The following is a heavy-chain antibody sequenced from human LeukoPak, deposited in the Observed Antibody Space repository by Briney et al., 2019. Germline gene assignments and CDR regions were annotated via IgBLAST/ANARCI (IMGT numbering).Heavy chain of an antibody. Sequence: ASVKVSCKASGYTFTSYYMHWVRQAPGQGLEWMGIINPSGGSTSYAQKFQGRVTMTRDTSTSTVYMELSSLRSEDTAVYCCASSGGYNPPFDYWGQGTLVTVSS. CDR1: GYTFTSYY. CDR3: ASSGGYNPPFDY. V-gene: IGHV1-46*03. J-gene: IGHJ4*02. CDR2: INPSGGST. D-gene: IGHD5-12*01.